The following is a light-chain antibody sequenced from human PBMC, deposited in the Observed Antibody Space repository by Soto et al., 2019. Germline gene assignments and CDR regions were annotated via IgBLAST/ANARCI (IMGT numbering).Light chain of an antibody. CDR3: CSYAGRNIVV. CDR1: SSDVGGYDY. V-gene: IGLV2-11*01. J-gene: IGLJ2*01. Sequence: QSALTQPRSVSGSPGQSVTISCTGTSSDVGGYDYVSWYQQHPGKVPKLMIDDVIKRPSGVPDRFSGSKSGNTASLTISGLQAEDEADYYCCSYAGRNIVVFGGGTKLTVL. CDR2: DVI.